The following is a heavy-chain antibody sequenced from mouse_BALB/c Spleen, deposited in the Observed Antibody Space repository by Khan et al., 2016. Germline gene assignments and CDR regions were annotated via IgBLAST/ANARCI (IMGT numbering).Heavy chain of an antibody. J-gene: IGHJ1*01. V-gene: IGHV11-2*02. CDR1: GFTFSGFW. CDR2: INSDGSAI. Sequence: EVQLLETGGGLVQPGGSRGLSCEGSGFTFSGFWMSWVRQTPGKTLEWIGDINSDGSAINYAPSIKDRFTIFRDNDKSTLYLQMSNVRSEDTAKYCAIGYGKDRYFYVQGAGATVTVA. CDR3: IGYGKDRYFYV. D-gene: IGHD3-2*01.